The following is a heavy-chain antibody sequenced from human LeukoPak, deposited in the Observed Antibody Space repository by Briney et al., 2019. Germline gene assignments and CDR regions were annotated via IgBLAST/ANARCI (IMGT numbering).Heavy chain of an antibody. Sequence: SVKVSCKASGGTFISYAISWVRQAPGQGLEWMGGIIPIFGTANYAQKFQGRVTITADESTSTAYMELSSLRSEDTAVYYCARHSYCSGGSCYRGWFDPWGQGTLVTVSS. CDR3: ARHSYCSGGSCYRGWFDP. J-gene: IGHJ5*02. CDR1: GGTFISYA. V-gene: IGHV1-69*13. D-gene: IGHD2-15*01. CDR2: IIPIFGTA.